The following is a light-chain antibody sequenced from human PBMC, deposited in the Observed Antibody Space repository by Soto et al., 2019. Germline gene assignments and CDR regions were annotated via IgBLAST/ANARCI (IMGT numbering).Light chain of an antibody. Sequence: QSVLTQPPSVSGAPGQGVTISCTGSSSDIGAPYDVHWYQQLPGTAPKLLIYGNNNRPSGVPDRFSGSKSGTSASLAITGLQAEDEADYYCQSYDSSLSAVVFGGGTKLTVL. V-gene: IGLV1-40*01. CDR1: SSDIGAPYD. J-gene: IGLJ2*01. CDR2: GNN. CDR3: QSYDSSLSAVV.